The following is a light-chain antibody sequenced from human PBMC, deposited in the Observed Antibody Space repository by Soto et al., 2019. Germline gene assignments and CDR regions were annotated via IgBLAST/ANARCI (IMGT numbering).Light chain of an antibody. CDR2: LEGSGSY. V-gene: IGLV4-60*02. CDR3: ETWDSDTHSV. Sequence: QAVVTQSSSASASLGSSVKLTCTLSSGHSSYIIAWHQQQPGKAPRYLMKLEGSGSYNKGSGVPDRFSGSSSGADRYLTISNLQFVDEADYYCETWDSDTHSVFGGGTKLTVL. J-gene: IGLJ3*02. CDR1: SGHSSYI.